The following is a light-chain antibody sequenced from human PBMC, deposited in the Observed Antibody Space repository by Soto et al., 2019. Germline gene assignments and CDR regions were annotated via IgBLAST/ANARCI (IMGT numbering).Light chain of an antibody. CDR2: DAY. Sequence: IVLTQSPAILALSPGDRATLSCRASQSVSSSYLAWYQHKPGQAPRLLIYDAYTRATGIPARFSGSGSGTDFTLTIRRLEPEDFAVYYCKQYGNSPITFGQGTRLEIK. CDR1: QSVSSSY. V-gene: IGKV3-20*01. CDR3: KQYGNSPIT. J-gene: IGKJ5*01.